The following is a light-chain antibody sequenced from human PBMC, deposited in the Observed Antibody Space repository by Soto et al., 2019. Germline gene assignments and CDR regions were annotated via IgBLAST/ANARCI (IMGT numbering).Light chain of an antibody. CDR1: SSNIGNNY. CDR3: GTWDSSMSVHV. J-gene: IGLJ1*01. Sequence: QSVLTQPPSVSAAPGQKVTISCSGTSSNIGNNYVSWYQQLPGTAPKLLIYDNNKRPSGIPDRFSGSKSGTSATLGITGLQNGDEADYYCGTWDSSMSVHVFGTGTKVTVL. V-gene: IGLV1-51*01. CDR2: DNN.